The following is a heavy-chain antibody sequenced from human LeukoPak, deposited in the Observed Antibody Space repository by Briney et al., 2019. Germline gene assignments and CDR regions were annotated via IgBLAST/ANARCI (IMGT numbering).Heavy chain of an antibody. J-gene: IGHJ3*02. Sequence: EASVKVSCKASGYTFTSFGINWVRQAPGQGLEWMGWISAYNGNTQYAQKFQGGVTMTTDTFTSTAYMELRSLRSDDTAVYYCARDVRGYCSGGSCYDASDIWGQGTMVTVSS. CDR1: GYTFTSFG. V-gene: IGHV1-18*04. CDR3: ARDVRGYCSGGSCYDASDI. D-gene: IGHD2-15*01. CDR2: ISAYNGNT.